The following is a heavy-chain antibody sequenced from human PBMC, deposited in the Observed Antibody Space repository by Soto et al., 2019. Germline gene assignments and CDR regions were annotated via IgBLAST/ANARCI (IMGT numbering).Heavy chain of an antibody. V-gene: IGHV1-69*04. J-gene: IGHJ6*03. CDR2: IIPILGIA. Sequence: GASVKVSCKASGGTFSTYTISWVRKAPGQRVEWMGRIIPILGIANYAQKFQGRVTITADKSTSTAYMELSSLRSEDTAVYYCAREGCCTNGVCYTCYYGSGSYYPTELNMDVWGKGTTVTVSS. CDR3: AREGCCTNGVCYTCYYGSGSYYPTELNMDV. D-gene: IGHD3-10*01. CDR1: GGTFSTYT.